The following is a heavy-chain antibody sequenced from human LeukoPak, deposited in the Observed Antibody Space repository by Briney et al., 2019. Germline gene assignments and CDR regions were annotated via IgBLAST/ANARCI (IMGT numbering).Heavy chain of an antibody. CDR2: IIPIFGTA. Sequence: ASVKVSFKACGGTFISYAISWVRQAPGQGREWMGGIIPIFGTANYAQKFQGRDTITADESTSTAYMELSSLRSEDTAVYYCASSGLRWYQENNWFDPGGQGTLVTVSS. V-gene: IGHV1-69*13. CDR3: ASSGLRWYQENNWFDP. J-gene: IGHJ5*02. CDR1: GGTFISYA. D-gene: IGHD4-23*01.